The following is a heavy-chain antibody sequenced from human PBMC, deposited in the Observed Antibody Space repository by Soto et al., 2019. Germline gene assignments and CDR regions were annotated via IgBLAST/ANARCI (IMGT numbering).Heavy chain of an antibody. CDR2: MYHSGST. J-gene: IGHJ4*02. V-gene: IGHV4-30-2*01. Sequence: QLQLQESGSGLVKPSQTLSLTCAVSGGSISSGGYSWSWIRQPPGKGLEWIGYMYHSGSTYYNPSLTRRATISIDRSTNQFSLKLSSVTAADTAVYYCARVPDYWGQGILVTVSS. D-gene: IGHD2-2*01. CDR1: GGSISSGGYS. CDR3: ARVPDY.